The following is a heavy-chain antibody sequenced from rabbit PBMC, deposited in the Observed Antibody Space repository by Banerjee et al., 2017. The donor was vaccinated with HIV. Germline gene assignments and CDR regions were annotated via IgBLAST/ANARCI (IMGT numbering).Heavy chain of an antibody. J-gene: IGHJ3*01. V-gene: IGHV1S45*01. CDR3: ARSYTYGYVFAQLDL. CDR2: IYTGSGST. CDR1: GFSFSSNYW. Sequence: QEQLEESGGDLVKPEGSLTLTCTASGFSFSSNYWICWVRQAPGKGLEWIACIYTGSGSTYYASWAKGRFTISKASSTTLTLQMTSLTAADTATYFCARSYTYGYVFAQLDLWGQGTLVTVS. D-gene: IGHD6-1*01.